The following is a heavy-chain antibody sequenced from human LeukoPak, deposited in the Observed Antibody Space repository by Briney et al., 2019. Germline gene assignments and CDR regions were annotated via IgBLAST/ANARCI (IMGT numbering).Heavy chain of an antibody. CDR2: ISGSGGTT. CDR1: GFTFNTYG. CDR3: AKSTYWSNPYYFDY. J-gene: IGHJ4*02. V-gene: IGHV3-23*01. Sequence: GGSLRLSCAASGFTFNTYGMSWVRQAPGKGLEWVSGISGSGGTTYYADSVKGRFTISRDNSKNTLYLQMNSLRAEDTAVYYCAKSTYWSNPYYFDYWGQGTLVTASS. D-gene: IGHD2-2*01.